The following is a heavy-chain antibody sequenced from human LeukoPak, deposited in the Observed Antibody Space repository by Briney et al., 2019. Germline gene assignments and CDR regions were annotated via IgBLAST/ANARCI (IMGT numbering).Heavy chain of an antibody. D-gene: IGHD2-15*01. CDR3: ARDRGYCSGGSCYFNAFDL. V-gene: IGHV4-30-2*01. CDR2: IYHSGST. J-gene: IGHJ3*01. Sequence: SQTLSLTCAVSGGSISSGGYSWSWIRQPPGKGLEWIGYIYHSGSTYYNPFLKSRVTISVDRSKNQFSLKLSSVTAADTAVYYCARDRGYCSGGSCYFNAFDLWGQGTMVTVSS. CDR1: GGSISSGGYS.